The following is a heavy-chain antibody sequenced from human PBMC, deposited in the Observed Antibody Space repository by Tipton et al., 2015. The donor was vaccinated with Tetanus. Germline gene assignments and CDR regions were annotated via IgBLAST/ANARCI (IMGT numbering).Heavy chain of an antibody. CDR1: GGSTHGFY. CDR2: IYGRGST. Sequence: TLSLTCTVSGGSTHGFYWTWIQQSAGKGLEWIGRIYGRGSTNYNPSLKSRVAMSMDTSRNQFSLTLTSVTVADTAFYFCARVLRYSAAGGWDDAFDIWGQGTLVTVSS. V-gene: IGHV4-4*07. J-gene: IGHJ3*02. D-gene: IGHD2-21*01. CDR3: ARVLRYSAAGGWDDAFDI.